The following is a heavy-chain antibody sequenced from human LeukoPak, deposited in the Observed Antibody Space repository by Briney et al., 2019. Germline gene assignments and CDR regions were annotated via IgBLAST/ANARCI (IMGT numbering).Heavy chain of an antibody. Sequence: SETLSLTCTFSGDSIGSYYWSWIRQPPGKGLEWLGYIYYSGTTNYNPSLKSRVTMSLDTSKKQFSLRLNSVTASDTAVYYCARHLRSFPDSWGQGTLVTVSS. CDR3: ARHLRSFPDS. V-gene: IGHV4-59*08. CDR2: IYYSGTT. CDR1: GDSIGSYY. D-gene: IGHD3-3*02. J-gene: IGHJ4*02.